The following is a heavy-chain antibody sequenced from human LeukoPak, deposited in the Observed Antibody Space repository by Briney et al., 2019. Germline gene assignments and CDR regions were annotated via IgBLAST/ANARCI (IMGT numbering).Heavy chain of an antibody. D-gene: IGHD2-2*02. V-gene: IGHV4-34*01. J-gene: IGHJ6*03. Sequence: PSETLSLTCAVYGGSFSGYYWSWIRQPPGKGLEWIGEINHSGSTNYNPSLKGRVTISVDTSKNQFSLKLSSVTAADTAVYYCARGRRYKVVPAAIRHYYMDVWGKGTTVTVSS. CDR1: GGSFSGYY. CDR2: INHSGST. CDR3: ARGRRYKVVPAAIRHYYMDV.